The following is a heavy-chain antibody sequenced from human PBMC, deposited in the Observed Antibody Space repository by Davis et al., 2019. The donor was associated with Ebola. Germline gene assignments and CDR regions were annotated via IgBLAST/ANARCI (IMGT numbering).Heavy chain of an antibody. CDR2: INQDGSER. Sequence: PGGSLRLSCAASGFSFNSYWMSWVRQAPGKGLEWVANINQDGSERYYVDSVKGRFTISRDNAKNSLYLQMNSRRAEDTALYYCATSPVEAADYWGQGTLVTVSS. CDR3: ATSPVEAADY. V-gene: IGHV3-7*01. D-gene: IGHD6-19*01. CDR1: GFSFNSYW. J-gene: IGHJ4*02.